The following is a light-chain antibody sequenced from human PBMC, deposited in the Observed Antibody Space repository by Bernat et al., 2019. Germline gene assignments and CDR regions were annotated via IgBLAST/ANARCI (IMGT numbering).Light chain of an antibody. Sequence: YELTQPPSVSVSPGQTAKITCSGDALPKQSAYWHQQKPGQAPVLIIYKDTERPSGIPERFSGSSSGTIVTLTISGVQAEDEADYYCQSSDSSGTYWVFGGGTKLTVL. J-gene: IGLJ3*02. CDR1: ALPKQS. V-gene: IGLV3-25*02. CDR2: KDT. CDR3: QSSDSSGTYWV.